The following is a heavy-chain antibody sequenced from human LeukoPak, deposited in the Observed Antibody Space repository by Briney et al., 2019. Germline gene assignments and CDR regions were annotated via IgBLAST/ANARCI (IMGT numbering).Heavy chain of an antibody. CDR2: IYPADSDT. Sequence: GESLKISCKGSGYSFTPYWIGWVRQMPGKGLEWMGIIYPADSDTRYSPSFQGQVTISVDKSISTAYLQWSSLKASDTAIYYCARQDGRALYYFDYWGQGTLVTVSP. CDR3: ARQDGRALYYFDY. V-gene: IGHV5-51*01. J-gene: IGHJ4*02. CDR1: GYSFTPYW. D-gene: IGHD5-24*01.